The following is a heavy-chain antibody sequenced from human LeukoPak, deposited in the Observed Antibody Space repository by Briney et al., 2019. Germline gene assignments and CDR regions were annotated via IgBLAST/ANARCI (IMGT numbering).Heavy chain of an antibody. J-gene: IGHJ6*03. V-gene: IGHV3-7*01. CDR1: GFTFSSYW. CDR2: IKQDGSEK. CDR3: ARDLYYDFWSGYYLYYYYMDV. D-gene: IGHD3-3*01. Sequence: PGGSLRLSCAASGFTFSSYWMSWVRQAPGKGLEWVANIKQDGSEKYYVDSVKGRFTISRDNAKNSLYLQMSSLRAEDTGVYYCARDLYYDFWSGYYLYYYYMDVWGKGTTVTVSS.